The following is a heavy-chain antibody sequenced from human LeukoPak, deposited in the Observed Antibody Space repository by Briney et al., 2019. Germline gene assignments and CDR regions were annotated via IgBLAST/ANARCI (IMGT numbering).Heavy chain of an antibody. CDR2: INHSGST. J-gene: IGHJ6*03. CDR1: GYSISSGHY. D-gene: IGHD3-22*01. Sequence: SETLSLTCVVSGYSISSGHYWSWIRQPPGKGLEWIGEINHSGSTDYNPSLKSRVTISGDTSKNQFSLKLSSVTAADTAVYYCARGRRFTYYYDSSGYSANYYMDVWGKGTTVTVSS. V-gene: IGHV4-34*01. CDR3: ARGRRFTYYYDSSGYSANYYMDV.